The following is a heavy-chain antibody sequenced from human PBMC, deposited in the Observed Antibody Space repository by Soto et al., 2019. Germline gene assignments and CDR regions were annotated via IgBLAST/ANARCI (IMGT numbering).Heavy chain of an antibody. CDR1: GYTFTGYY. V-gene: IGHV1-2*04. CDR3: ARAHCGGDCYSGVDY. J-gene: IGHJ4*02. CDR2: INPNSGGT. Sequence: ASVKVFCKASGYTFTGYYMHWVRQAPGQGLEWMGWINPNSGGTNYAQKFQGWVTMTRDTSISTAYMELSRLRSDDTAVYYCARAHCGGDCYSGVDYWGQGTLVTVSS. D-gene: IGHD2-21*02.